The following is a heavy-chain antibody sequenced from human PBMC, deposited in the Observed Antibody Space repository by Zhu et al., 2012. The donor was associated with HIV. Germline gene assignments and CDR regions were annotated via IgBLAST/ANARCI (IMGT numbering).Heavy chain of an antibody. J-gene: IGHJ6*03. CDR1: GGSISSGDYY. V-gene: IGHV4-30-4*08. CDR2: IYYSGST. Sequence: QVQLQESGPGLVKPSQTLSLTCTVSGGSISSGDYYWTWIRQPPGKGLEWIGYIYYSGSTYYNSSLKSRVTISVDMSKNQFSLKLRSVTGADTAVYYCARGRGYSSSSMDVWGKGTTVIVSS. D-gene: IGHD6-13*01. CDR3: ARGRGYSSSSMDV.